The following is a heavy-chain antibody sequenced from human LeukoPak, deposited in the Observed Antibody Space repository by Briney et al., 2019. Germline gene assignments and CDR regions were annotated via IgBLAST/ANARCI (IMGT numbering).Heavy chain of an antibody. Sequence: AASVKVSCKASGGTFSSYAISWVRQAPGQGLEWMGGVIPIFGTANYAQKFQGRVTITADESTSTAYMELSSLRSEDTAAYYCARTGAADSYGPPYYFDYWGQGTLVTVSS. CDR1: GGTFSSYA. V-gene: IGHV1-69*13. J-gene: IGHJ4*02. CDR3: ARTGAADSYGPPYYFDY. CDR2: VIPIFGTA. D-gene: IGHD5-18*01.